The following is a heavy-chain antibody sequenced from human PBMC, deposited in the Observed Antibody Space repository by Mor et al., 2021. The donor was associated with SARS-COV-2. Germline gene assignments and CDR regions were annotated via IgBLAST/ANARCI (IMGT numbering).Heavy chain of an antibody. Sequence: DGFEKYYVDSVKGRFTISRDNAKNSLYLHMNSLRAEDTAVYYCARWELEDYYYGMDVWGQGTTVT. CDR2: DGFEK. V-gene: IGHV3-7*04. J-gene: IGHJ6*02. D-gene: IGHD1-26*01. CDR3: ARWELEDYYYGMDV.